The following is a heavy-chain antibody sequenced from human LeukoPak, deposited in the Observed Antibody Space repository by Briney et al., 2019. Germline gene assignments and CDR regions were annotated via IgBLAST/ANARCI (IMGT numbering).Heavy chain of an antibody. CDR2: IYYSGST. CDR1: GGSISSSGSF. CDR3: ATGTIFGVLLQ. Sequence: SETLSLTCTVSGGSISSSGSFWGWIRQPPGKGLEWIATIYYSGSTYYNPSLKRRVTISVDTSKNQFSLELSSVAAPDTALYYCATGTIFGVLLQWGQGTVVTVSS. J-gene: IGHJ4*02. V-gene: IGHV4-39*01. D-gene: IGHD3-3*01.